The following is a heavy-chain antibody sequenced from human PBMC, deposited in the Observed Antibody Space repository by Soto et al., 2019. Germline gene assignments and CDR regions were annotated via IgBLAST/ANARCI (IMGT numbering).Heavy chain of an antibody. Sequence: SETLSLTCTVSGGSISSYYWSWIRQPPGKGLEWIGYIYYSGSTNYNPSLKSRLTISVDTSKNQFSLKLSSVTAADTAVYYCARNYYYDSSSAFDIRGQGTMVTVSS. CDR2: IYYSGST. V-gene: IGHV4-59*01. J-gene: IGHJ3*02. CDR3: ARNYYYDSSSAFDI. D-gene: IGHD3-22*01. CDR1: GGSISSYY.